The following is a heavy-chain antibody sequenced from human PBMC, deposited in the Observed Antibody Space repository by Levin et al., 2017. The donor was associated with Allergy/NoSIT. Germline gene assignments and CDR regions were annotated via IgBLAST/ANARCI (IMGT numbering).Heavy chain of an antibody. D-gene: IGHD4-23*01. V-gene: IGHV3-30*18. CDR1: GFTFSSYG. CDR2: ISYDGSNK. J-gene: IGHJ4*02. CDR3: AKAAPTVVTEVVYFDY. Sequence: GGSLRLSCAASGFTFSSYGMHWVRQAPGKGLEWVAVISYDGSNKYYADSVKGRFTISRDNSKNTLYLQMNSLRAEDTAVYYCAKAAPTVVTEVVYFDYWGQGTLVTVSS.